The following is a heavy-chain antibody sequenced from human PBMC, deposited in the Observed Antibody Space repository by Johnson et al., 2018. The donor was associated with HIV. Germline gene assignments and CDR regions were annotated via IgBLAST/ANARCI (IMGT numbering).Heavy chain of an antibody. CDR1: GFTFSSYA. J-gene: IGHJ3*02. V-gene: IGHV3-30*04. Sequence: QVQLVESGGGVVQPGRSLRLSCAASGFTFSSYAMHWVRQAPGKGLEWVAVISYDGSNKYYADSVKGRFTISRDNAKNSLYLQMNSLRAEDTALYYCAKALVGATLSDAFDIWGQGTMVTVSS. CDR2: ISYDGSNK. D-gene: IGHD1-26*01. CDR3: AKALVGATLSDAFDI.